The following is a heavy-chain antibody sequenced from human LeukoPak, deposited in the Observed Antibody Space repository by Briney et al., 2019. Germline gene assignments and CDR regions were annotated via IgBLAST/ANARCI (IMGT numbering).Heavy chain of an antibody. J-gene: IGHJ4*02. Sequence: PGGSLRLSCAASGFTFSSYWMHWVRQAPGKGLVWVSRINNDGSSTSYADSVKGRFTISRDNAKNTLYLQMNSLRAEDTAVYYCARDHTYYYDSSGLYYFDYWGQGTLVTVSS. CDR1: GFTFSSYW. V-gene: IGHV3-74*01. CDR2: INNDGSST. D-gene: IGHD3-22*01. CDR3: ARDHTYYYDSSGLYYFDY.